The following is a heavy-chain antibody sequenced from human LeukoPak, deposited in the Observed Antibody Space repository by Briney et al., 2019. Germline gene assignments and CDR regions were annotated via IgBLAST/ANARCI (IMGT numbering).Heavy chain of an antibody. J-gene: IGHJ4*02. Sequence: SETLSLTCTVSGGSISSYYWSWIRQPTGKGLEWIGYIYYSGSTNYNPSLKSRVTISVDTSKNQFSLKLSSVTAADTAVYYCASQPGSSNIFDYWGQGTLVTVSS. CDR2: IYYSGST. CDR3: ASQPGSSNIFDY. CDR1: GGSISSYY. V-gene: IGHV4-59*01. D-gene: IGHD1-14*01.